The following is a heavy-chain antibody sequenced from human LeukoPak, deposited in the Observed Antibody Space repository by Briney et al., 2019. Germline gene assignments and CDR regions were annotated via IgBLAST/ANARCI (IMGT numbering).Heavy chain of an antibody. CDR1: GITVSSDY. Sequence: PGGSLRLSCAGSGITVSSDYMSWVRQAPGKGLEWVSAIYSGGGTYYADSMKGRFTISRDNPRTTVNLQMNSLSAEDTAVYYCARATTLGYYYGLDVWGQGTTVTVSS. CDR3: ARATTLGYYYGLDV. J-gene: IGHJ6*02. D-gene: IGHD3-16*01. CDR2: IYSGGGT. V-gene: IGHV3-66*01.